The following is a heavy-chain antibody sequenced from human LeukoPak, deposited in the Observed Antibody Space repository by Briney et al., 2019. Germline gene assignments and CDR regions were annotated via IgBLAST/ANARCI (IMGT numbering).Heavy chain of an antibody. V-gene: IGHV5-51*01. CDR2: IYPGDSDT. Sequence: GASLKISCKGSGYSFTSYWIGWVRQLPGKGLEWMGIIYPGDSDTRYSPSFQGQVTISADKSISTAYLQWSSLKASDTAMYYCARTSRGAYYDSSGYYFDYWGQGTLVTVSS. CDR3: ARTSRGAYYDSSGYYFDY. CDR1: GYSFTSYW. D-gene: IGHD3-22*01. J-gene: IGHJ4*02.